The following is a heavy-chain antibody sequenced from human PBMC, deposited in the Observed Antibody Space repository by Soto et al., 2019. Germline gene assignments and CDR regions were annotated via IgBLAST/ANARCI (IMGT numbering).Heavy chain of an antibody. V-gene: IGHV3-73*01. Sequence: GSLRLSCAASGFTFSGSAMHWVRQASGKGLEWVGRIRSKANSYATAYAASVKGRFTISRDDSKKTAYLQMNSLKTEDTAVYYCTRPGRLEPYYYDSSGTDAHDAFVIWGQGTMVTVSS. CDR3: TRPGRLEPYYYDSSGTDAHDAFVI. CDR2: IRSKANSYAT. D-gene: IGHD3-22*01. J-gene: IGHJ3*02. CDR1: GFTFSGSA.